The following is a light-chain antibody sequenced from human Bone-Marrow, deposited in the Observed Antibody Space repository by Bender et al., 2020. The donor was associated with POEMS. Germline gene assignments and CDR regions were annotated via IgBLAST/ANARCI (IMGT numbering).Light chain of an antibody. CDR1: SSDVGGYNY. V-gene: IGLV2-8*01. CDR2: EVS. Sequence: QSALTQPPSASGSPGQSVTISCTGTSSDVGGYNYVSWYQQFPGKVPKLIIYEVSRRPSGVPDRFSGSKSGNTASLTVSGLRAEDEADYYCTSYTDSVTLIFGGGTKLTVL. CDR3: TSYTDSVTLI. J-gene: IGLJ2*01.